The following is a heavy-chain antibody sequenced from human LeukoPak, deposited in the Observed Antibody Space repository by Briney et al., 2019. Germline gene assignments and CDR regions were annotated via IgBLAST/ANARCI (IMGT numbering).Heavy chain of an antibody. CDR2: ISGSGGIT. V-gene: IGHV3-23*01. D-gene: IGHD3-22*01. J-gene: IGHJ4*02. Sequence: RGSLRLSCAASGFTFSSYPMNWVRQAPGHGLEWVSVISGSGGITYYTDSLRGRVTMSRDNSKNTLDLQMKSLRAEDMAVYYCAKHCYYDSSSYYSHFDYWGQGTLVTVSS. CDR3: AKHCYYDSSSYYSHFDY. CDR1: GFTFSSYP.